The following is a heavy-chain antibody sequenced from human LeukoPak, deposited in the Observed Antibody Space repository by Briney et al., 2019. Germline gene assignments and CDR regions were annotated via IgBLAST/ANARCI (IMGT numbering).Heavy chain of an antibody. V-gene: IGHV3-7*01. CDR1: GFTFSSYA. Sequence: PGGSLRLSCAASGFTFSSYAMHWVRQAPGKGLEWVANIKQDGSEKYYVDSVKGRFTISRDNAKNSLYLQVNSLRAEDTAVYYCAMTEHSGYFDYWGQGTLVTVSS. J-gene: IGHJ4*02. CDR2: IKQDGSEK. CDR3: AMTEHSGYFDY. D-gene: IGHD3-22*01.